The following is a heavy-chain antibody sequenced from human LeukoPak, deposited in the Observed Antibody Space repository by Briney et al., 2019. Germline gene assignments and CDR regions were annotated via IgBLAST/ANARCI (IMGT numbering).Heavy chain of an antibody. CDR3: AGAPGGGFDAFDI. Sequence: GGSLRLSCAASGFTFSSYWMSWVRQAPGKGLEWVANIKQDGSEKYYVDSVKGRFTISRDNAKNSLYLQMNSLRAEDTAVYYCAGAPGGGFDAFDIWGQGTMVTVSS. D-gene: IGHD2-15*01. CDR2: IKQDGSEK. V-gene: IGHV3-7*01. CDR1: GFTFSSYW. J-gene: IGHJ3*02.